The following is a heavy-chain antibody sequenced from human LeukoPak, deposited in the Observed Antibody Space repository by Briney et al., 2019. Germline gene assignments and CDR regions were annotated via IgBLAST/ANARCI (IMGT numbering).Heavy chain of an antibody. J-gene: IGHJ4*02. Sequence: PSETLSLTCTVSGGSISSSSYYWGWIRQPPGKGLEWIGSIYYSGSTYYNPSLKSRVTISVDTSKNQFSLKLSSVTAADTAVYYCARSAFQARPGLTLYYFDYWGQGTLVTVSS. CDR2: IYYSGST. V-gene: IGHV4-39*07. CDR3: ARSAFQARPGLTLYYFDY. CDR1: GGSISSSSYY. D-gene: IGHD6-6*01.